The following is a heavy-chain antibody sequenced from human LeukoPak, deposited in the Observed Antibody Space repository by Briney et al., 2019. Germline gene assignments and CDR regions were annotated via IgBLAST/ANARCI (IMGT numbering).Heavy chain of an antibody. V-gene: IGHV6-1*01. CDR1: GDSVSINSAA. D-gene: IGHD4-17*01. CDR2: TYYRSKYYN. J-gene: IGHJ6*04. Sequence: SRTLSLTCAISGDSVSINSAAWNWLRQSPSRGLEWLGRTYYRSKYYNEYAVSVKSQITINPDTSKNQFSLQLDSVTPEDTAVYYCARGHLREGMDVWGKGTTVTVSS. CDR3: ARGHLREGMDV.